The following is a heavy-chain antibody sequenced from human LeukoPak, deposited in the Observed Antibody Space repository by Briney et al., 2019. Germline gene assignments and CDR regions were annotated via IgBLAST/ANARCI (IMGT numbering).Heavy chain of an antibody. CDR1: GFTFSDYY. J-gene: IGHJ4*02. D-gene: IGHD5-18*01. V-gene: IGHV3-11*01. CDR2: ISSSGSTI. Sequence: GGSLRLSCAASGFTFSDYYMSWIRQAPGKGLEWVSYISSSGSTIYYADSVKGRFTISRDNAKNSLYLQMNSLRAEDTAVYYCARDYSYNGVDTAMSYWGQGTVVTVSS. CDR3: ARDYSYNGVDTAMSY.